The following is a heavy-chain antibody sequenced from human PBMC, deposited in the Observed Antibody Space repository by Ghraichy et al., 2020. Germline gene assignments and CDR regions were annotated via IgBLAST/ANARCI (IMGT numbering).Heavy chain of an antibody. D-gene: IGHD1-1*01. CDR2: IDASDSYI. J-gene: IGHJ4*02. CDR1: GYTFTRYW. V-gene: IGHV5-10-1*01. CDR3: ARHSAGTTPFDN. Sequence: GESLNISCKGSGYTFTRYWISWVRQTPGKGLEWMGRIDASDSYINYSPSFQGHVTISTDKSISTAYLQWSSLKASDTAMYYCARHSAGTTPFDNWGQGTLVTVSS.